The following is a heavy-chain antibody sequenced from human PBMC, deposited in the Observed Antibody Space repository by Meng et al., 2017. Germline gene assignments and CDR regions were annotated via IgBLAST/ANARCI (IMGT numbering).Heavy chain of an antibody. CDR3: ATRGNPYLNC. CDR2: IIPIFGTA. V-gene: IGHV1-69*06. J-gene: IGHJ4*02. Sequence: VQLLQLGGRVKRHGSSGKVSCKASGGPLSSYAISWVRQAPGQGLEWMGAIIPIFGTANYAQKFQGRVTITADKTTSTAYMELRSLRSDDTAVYYCATRGNPYLNCWGQGTLVTVSS. CDR1: GGPLSSYA.